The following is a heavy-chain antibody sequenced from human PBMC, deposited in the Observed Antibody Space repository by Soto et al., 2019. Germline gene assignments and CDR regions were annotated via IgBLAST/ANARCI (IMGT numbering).Heavy chain of an antibody. CDR3: ARVGLGTAMGEEAGMDV. Sequence: SETLSLTCAVYDGSFSGYYWSWIRQPPGKGLEWIGEINHSGSTNYNPSLKSRVTISVDTSKNQFSLKLSSVTAADTAVYYCARVGLGTAMGEEAGMDVWGQGTTVTVSS. CDR1: DGSFSGYY. J-gene: IGHJ6*02. V-gene: IGHV4-34*01. CDR2: INHSGST. D-gene: IGHD5-18*01.